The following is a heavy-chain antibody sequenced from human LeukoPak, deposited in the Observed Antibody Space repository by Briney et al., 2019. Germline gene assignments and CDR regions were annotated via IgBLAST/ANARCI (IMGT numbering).Heavy chain of an antibody. CDR2: LNYDGSTN. Sequence: GGSLRLSCAATGFSLSSYGIHWVRQAPGRGLEWVTFLNYDGSTNQSAQSLKGRFTIISKDVSKNILYLQMNNLTPEDTGVYYCVAAGLGGAHWLAPWARGTRVIVSS. V-gene: IGHV3-30*02. J-gene: IGHJ5*02. CDR1: GFSLSSYG. D-gene: IGHD3-10*01. CDR3: VAAGLGGAHWLAP.